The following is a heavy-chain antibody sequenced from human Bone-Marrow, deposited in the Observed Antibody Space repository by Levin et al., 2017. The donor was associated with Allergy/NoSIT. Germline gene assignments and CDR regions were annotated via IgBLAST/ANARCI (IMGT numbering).Heavy chain of an antibody. CDR3: ARSSKSGFYYGLDV. J-gene: IGHJ6*02. D-gene: IGHD4-11*01. CDR2: FSSSGFSI. V-gene: IGHV3-11*01. CDR1: GFTFSDRY. Sequence: GGSLRLSCAASGFTFSDRYMTWIRQRPGKGLEWVSYFSSSGFSIHYADSVKGRVTISRDNAKKSMYLEMNSLGGEDTAVYYCARSSKSGFYYGLDVWGQGTTVTVFS.